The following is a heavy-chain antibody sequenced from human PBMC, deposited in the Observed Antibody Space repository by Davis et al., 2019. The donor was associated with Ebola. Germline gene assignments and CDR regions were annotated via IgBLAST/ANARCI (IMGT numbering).Heavy chain of an antibody. CDR3: AKITGYSYGYCDY. D-gene: IGHD5-18*01. CDR1: GFAFSSYA. Sequence: PGGSLRLSCAASGFAFSSYAMSWVRQAPGKGLEWVSAISGSGGSTYYADSVKGRFTISRDNSKNTLYLQMNSLRAEDTAVYYCAKITGYSYGYCDYWGQGTLVTVSS. CDR2: ISGSGGST. V-gene: IGHV3-23*01. J-gene: IGHJ4*02.